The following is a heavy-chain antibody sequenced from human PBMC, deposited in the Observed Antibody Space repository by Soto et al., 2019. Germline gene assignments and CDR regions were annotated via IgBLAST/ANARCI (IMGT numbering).Heavy chain of an antibody. D-gene: IGHD7-27*01. CDR2: IYYSGST. J-gene: IGHJ6*02. Sequence: PSETLSLTCTVSGGSISSSSYYWGWIRRPPGKGLEWIGSIYYSGSTYYTPSLKSRVTISVDTSKNQFSLKLSSVTAADTAVYYCASLLGPWTRYYYGMDVWGQGTTVTVSS. CDR3: ASLLGPWTRYYYGMDV. V-gene: IGHV4-39*01. CDR1: GGSISSSSYY.